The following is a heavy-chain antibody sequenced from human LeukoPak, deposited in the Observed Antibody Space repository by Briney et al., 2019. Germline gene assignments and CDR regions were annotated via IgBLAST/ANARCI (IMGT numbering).Heavy chain of an antibody. Sequence: GGSLRLSCAASGFTFSSYAMSWVRQAPGKGLEWVSAISGSATTTYHADSVKGRFTISRDNAKNSLYLHMNSLRAEDTAVYYCARDYGGSSPFDYWGQGTLVTVSS. CDR1: GFTFSSYA. V-gene: IGHV3-23*01. D-gene: IGHD4-23*01. CDR3: ARDYGGSSPFDY. CDR2: ISGSATTT. J-gene: IGHJ4*02.